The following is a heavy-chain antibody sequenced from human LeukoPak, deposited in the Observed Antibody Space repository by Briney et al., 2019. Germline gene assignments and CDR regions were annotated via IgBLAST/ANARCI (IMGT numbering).Heavy chain of an antibody. D-gene: IGHD3-10*01. Sequence: PGGSLRLSCAASGFTFNNYAMNWVRQTPGGRLEWVSFIGISSGPLLYADSMKGRFTISRDNAKASVYLQMNRLRAEDTAVYYCARAKGYTSSYSFDYWGQGILVTVSS. J-gene: IGHJ4*02. V-gene: IGHV3-48*04. CDR3: ARAKGYTSSYSFDY. CDR1: GFTFNNYA. CDR2: IGISSGPL.